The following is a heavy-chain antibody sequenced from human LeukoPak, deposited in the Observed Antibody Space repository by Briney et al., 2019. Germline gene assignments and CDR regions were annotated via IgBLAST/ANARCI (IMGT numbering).Heavy chain of an antibody. V-gene: IGHV3-11*01. D-gene: IGHD4-23*01. CDR2: ISDTGNTI. Sequence: GGSLRLSCAASGFTFSDYYMNWIRQAPGKGLEWVSYISDTGNTIFYADSVKGRFTISRDNAKNSLYLQMSSLRAEDTAVYYCGKDPNGNFIGAFDFWGQGTMVTVSS. J-gene: IGHJ3*01. CDR1: GFTFSDYY. CDR3: GKDPNGNFIGAFDF.